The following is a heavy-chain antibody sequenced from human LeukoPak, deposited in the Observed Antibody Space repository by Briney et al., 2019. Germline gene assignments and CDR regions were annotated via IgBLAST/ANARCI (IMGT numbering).Heavy chain of an antibody. CDR2: ISSSGNTI. J-gene: IGHJ3*02. D-gene: IGHD3-9*01. Sequence: GGSLRLSCAASGFTFSDYYMSWIRQAPGKGLEWVSYISSSGNTIYYADSVKGRFTISRDNAKNSLYLQMNSLRAEDTAVYYCARQTLTGLGDVFDIWGQGTMVTVSS. CDR1: GFTFSDYY. V-gene: IGHV3-11*01. CDR3: ARQTLTGLGDVFDI.